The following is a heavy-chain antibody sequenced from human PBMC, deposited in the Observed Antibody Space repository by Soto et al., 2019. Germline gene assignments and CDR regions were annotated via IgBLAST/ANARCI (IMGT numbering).Heavy chain of an antibody. CDR2: IRTKVNSYAT. CDR3: TSSIFGVIVTRNY. CDR1: GFTFRDSA. V-gene: IGHV3-73*01. Sequence: GGSLRLSCAASGFTFRDSAIHWVRQASGEGLEWVGRIRTKVNSYATVYAASVKDRFTISRDDSRNTAYLQMNSLKTEDTAVYYCTSSIFGVIVTRNYWGQGALVTVSS. D-gene: IGHD3-3*02. J-gene: IGHJ4*02.